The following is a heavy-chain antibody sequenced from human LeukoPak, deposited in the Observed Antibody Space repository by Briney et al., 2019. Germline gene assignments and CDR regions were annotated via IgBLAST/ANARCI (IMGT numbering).Heavy chain of an antibody. CDR1: GYTFTSYG. D-gene: IGHD3-3*01. V-gene: IGHV1-2*02. CDR2: INPNSGGT. J-gene: IGHJ4*02. Sequence: ASVKVSCKASGYTFTSYGISWVRQAPGQGLEWMGWINPNSGGTNYAQKFQGRVTMTRDTSISTAYMELSRLRSDDTAVYYCARTVNDFWSGCSTHYFDYWGQGTLVTVSS. CDR3: ARTVNDFWSGCSTHYFDY.